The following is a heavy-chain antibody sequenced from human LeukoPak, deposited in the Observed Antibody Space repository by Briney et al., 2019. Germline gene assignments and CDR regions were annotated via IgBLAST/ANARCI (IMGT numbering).Heavy chain of an antibody. D-gene: IGHD2-15*01. CDR3: ATAGGTYCSGGSCYLNWFDP. J-gene: IGHJ5*02. CDR1: GYTLTELS. CDR2: FDPEDGET. V-gene: IGHV1-24*01. Sequence: ASVKVSCKVSGYTLTELSMHWVRQAPGKGLGWMGGFDPEDGETIYAQKFQGRVTMTEDASTDTAYMELSSLRSEDTAVYYCATAGGTYCSGGSCYLNWFDPWGQGTLVTVSS.